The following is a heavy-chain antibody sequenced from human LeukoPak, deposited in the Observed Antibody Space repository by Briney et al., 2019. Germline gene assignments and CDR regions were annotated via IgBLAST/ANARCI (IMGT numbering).Heavy chain of an antibody. CDR2: ILYSGTTT. D-gene: IGHD1-1*01. J-gene: IGHJ4*02. CDR1: GGSISPYY. V-gene: IGHV4-59*01. CDR3: ARVGDWNDLVY. Sequence: RTSETLSLTCTVSGGSISPYYWSWIRQTPEKGLEWIGYILYSGTTTNYNPSLKSRVTISVDTSKNQFSLKLSSVTAADTAVYYCARVGDWNDLVYWGQGTLVTVSS.